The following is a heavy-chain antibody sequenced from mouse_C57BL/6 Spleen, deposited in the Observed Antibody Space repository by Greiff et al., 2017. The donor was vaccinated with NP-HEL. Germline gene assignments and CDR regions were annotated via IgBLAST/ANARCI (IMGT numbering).Heavy chain of an antibody. D-gene: IGHD1-1*01. J-gene: IGHJ4*01. CDR2: IYPGDGDT. V-gene: IGHV1-82*01. Sequence: VQLQQSGPELVKPGASVKISCKASGYAFSSSWMNWVKQRPGKGLEWIGRIYPGDGDTNYNGKFKGKATLTADKSSSTAYMQLSSLTSEDSAVYFCARDFYYGSHYAMDYWGQGTSVTVSS. CDR1: GYAFSSSW. CDR3: ARDFYYGSHYAMDY.